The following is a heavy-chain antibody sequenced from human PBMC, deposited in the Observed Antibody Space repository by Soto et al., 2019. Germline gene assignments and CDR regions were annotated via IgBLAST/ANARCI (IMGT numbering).Heavy chain of an antibody. Sequence: GSLRLSCAASGFTFSSYSMNWVRQAPGKGLEWVSSISSSSSYIYYADSVKGRFTISRDNAKNSLYLQMNSLRAEDTAVYYCARDPTPLYCSGGSCYPDAFDIWGQGTMVTVSS. V-gene: IGHV3-21*01. D-gene: IGHD2-15*01. CDR1: GFTFSSYS. CDR3: ARDPTPLYCSGGSCYPDAFDI. CDR2: ISSSSSYI. J-gene: IGHJ3*02.